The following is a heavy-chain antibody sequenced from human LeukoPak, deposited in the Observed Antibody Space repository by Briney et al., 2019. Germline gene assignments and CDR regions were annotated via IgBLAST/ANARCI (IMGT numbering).Heavy chain of an antibody. Sequence: GGSLRLSCAASGFTFSNAWMSWVRQAPGKGLEWVGRIKSKTDGGTTDYAALVKGRFTISRDDSKNTLYLQMNSLKTEDTAVYYCTTARIAARPWGNWFDPWGQGTLVTVSS. CDR1: GFTFSNAW. CDR2: IKSKTDGGTT. J-gene: IGHJ5*02. CDR3: TTARIAARPWGNWFDP. D-gene: IGHD6-6*01. V-gene: IGHV3-15*01.